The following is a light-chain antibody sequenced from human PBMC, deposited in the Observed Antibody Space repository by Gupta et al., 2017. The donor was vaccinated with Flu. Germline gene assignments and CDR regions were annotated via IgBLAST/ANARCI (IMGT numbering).Light chain of an antibody. CDR3: QESYSAPPLWT. V-gene: IGKV1-39*01. Sequence: DIQMTQSPSSLSASIGDRVTITCRASQSISNYLNWYQQKPGKAPKLLIYAASSLQSGVPSRFSGSGSGTDFTLTITSLQPEDFATYYCQESYSAPPLWTFGQGTEVEIK. J-gene: IGKJ1*01. CDR1: QSISNY. CDR2: AAS.